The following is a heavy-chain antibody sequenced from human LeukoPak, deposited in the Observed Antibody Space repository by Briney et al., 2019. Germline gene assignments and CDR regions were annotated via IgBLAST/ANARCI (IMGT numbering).Heavy chain of an antibody. Sequence: GASVKVSCKASGYTFTGYYMHWVRQAPGQGLEWMGWINPNSGGTNYAQKFQGRVTMTRDTSISTAYMELSRLRSDDTAVYYCGLGYCSSTSCPVDYWGQRTLVTVSS. V-gene: IGHV1-2*02. J-gene: IGHJ4*02. CDR1: GYTFTGYY. CDR3: GLGYCSSTSCPVDY. D-gene: IGHD2-2*01. CDR2: INPNSGGT.